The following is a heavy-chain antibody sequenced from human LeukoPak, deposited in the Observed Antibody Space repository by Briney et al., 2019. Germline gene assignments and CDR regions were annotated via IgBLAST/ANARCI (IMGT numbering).Heavy chain of an antibody. D-gene: IGHD1-14*01. CDR3: VRSRIPGWFDP. J-gene: IGHJ5*02. Sequence: GGSLRLSCSASGFTFSSHAMHWVRQAPGKGLEYVSAISSNGGSTYYADSVKGRFTISRDNSKNTLYLQMSSLRAEDTAVYYCVRSRIPGWFDPWGQGTLVTVSS. CDR2: ISSNGGST. V-gene: IGHV3-64D*06. CDR1: GFTFSSHA.